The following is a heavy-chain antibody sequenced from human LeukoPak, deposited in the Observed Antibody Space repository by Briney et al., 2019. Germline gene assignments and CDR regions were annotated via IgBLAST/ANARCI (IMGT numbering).Heavy chain of an antibody. CDR1: GYTVTGYY. CDR2: SNPNSGGT. J-gene: IGHJ3*02. V-gene: IGHV1-2*02. Sequence: GASVKVSCKASGYTVTGYYMHWVRQAPGQGLEWMGWSNPNSGGTNYAQKFQGRVTMTRDTSISTAYMELSRLRSDDTAVYYCAREYRGYYYDSSGYDIWGQGTMVTVS. D-gene: IGHD3-22*01. CDR3: AREYRGYYYDSSGYDI.